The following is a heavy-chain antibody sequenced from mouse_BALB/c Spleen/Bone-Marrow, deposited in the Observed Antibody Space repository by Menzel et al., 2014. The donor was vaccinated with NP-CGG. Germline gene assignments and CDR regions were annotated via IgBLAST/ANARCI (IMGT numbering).Heavy chain of an antibody. CDR3: AREEWSTGFAY. D-gene: IGHD1-1*02. Sequence: ESAAELARPGASVKMSCKASGYTFTSYTMHWVKQRPGQGLEWIGYINPSSGYTEYNQKFKDKTTLTADKSSSTAYMRLSSLTSEDSAVYYCAREEWSTGFAYWGQGTLVTVSA. V-gene: IGHV1-4*02. CDR2: INPSSGYT. CDR1: GYTFTSYT. J-gene: IGHJ3*01.